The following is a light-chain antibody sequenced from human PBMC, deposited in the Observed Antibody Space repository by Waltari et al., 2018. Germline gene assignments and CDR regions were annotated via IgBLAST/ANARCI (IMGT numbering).Light chain of an antibody. V-gene: IGKV3-20*01. CDR1: QSVSRSY. CDR2: GAS. Sequence: EIVLTQSPGTLSLSPGERATLSCRASQSVSRSYLAWYQQQPGQAPRLLIYGASSRAPGIPDRFSGSGSGTDFALTISSLEPEDFAVYYCQQYGSSPRTFGQGSKVGIK. J-gene: IGKJ1*01. CDR3: QQYGSSPRT.